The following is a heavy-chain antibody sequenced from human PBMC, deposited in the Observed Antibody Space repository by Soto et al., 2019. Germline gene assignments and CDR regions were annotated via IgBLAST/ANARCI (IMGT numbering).Heavy chain of an antibody. CDR2: IIPLFGTA. D-gene: IGHD3-3*01. V-gene: IGHV1-69*06. Sequence: QVQLVQSGAEMKKPGSSVKVSCKASGGTFSSYAISWVRQAPGQGLEWMGGIIPLFGTANYAQKFQGRVTITPDKSTGTAYMELSILSSEDTAVYYCARSPNYDFCSGYYLAEYFQHWGQGTLVTVSS. J-gene: IGHJ1*01. CDR1: GGTFSSYA. CDR3: ARSPNYDFCSGYYLAEYFQH.